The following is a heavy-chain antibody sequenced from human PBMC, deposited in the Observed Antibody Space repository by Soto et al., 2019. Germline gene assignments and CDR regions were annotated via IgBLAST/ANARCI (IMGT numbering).Heavy chain of an antibody. D-gene: IGHD2-8*01. V-gene: IGHV3-30*18. Sequence: GGSLRLSCAASGFTFSSYGMHWVRQAPGKGLEWVAVISYDGSNKYYADSVKGRFTISRDNSKNTLYLQMNSLRAEDTAVYYCAKEAIVLMVYAIQGRNWFDPWGQGTLVTVSS. CDR1: GFTFSSYG. CDR2: ISYDGSNK. J-gene: IGHJ5*02. CDR3: AKEAIVLMVYAIQGRNWFDP.